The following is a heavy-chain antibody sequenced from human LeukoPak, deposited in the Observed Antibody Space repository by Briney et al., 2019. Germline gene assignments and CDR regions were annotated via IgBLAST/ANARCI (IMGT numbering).Heavy chain of an antibody. CDR3: ARRAYNWGAFDI. CDR1: GFXFINYA. Sequence: GGSLRLSCAASGFXFINYAINWVRQAPGKGLEWVSTICPSGADTYYADSVKGRFTISRDISKNTLYLQMNSLRPEDTAVYYCARRAYNWGAFDIWGQGTMVTVSS. V-gene: IGHV3-23*01. CDR2: ICPSGADT. J-gene: IGHJ3*02. D-gene: IGHD5-24*01.